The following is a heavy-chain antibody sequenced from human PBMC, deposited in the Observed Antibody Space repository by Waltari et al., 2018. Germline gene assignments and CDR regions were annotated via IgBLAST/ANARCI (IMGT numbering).Heavy chain of an antibody. D-gene: IGHD3-22*01. CDR2: ISSNGGSK. CDR1: GFTFSSYA. CDR3: ARDRAYYYDSSGYWNPYYYMDV. V-gene: IGHV3-64*01. J-gene: IGHJ6*03. Sequence: EVQLVESGGGLVQPGGSLRLSCAASGFTFSSYAMHWVRQAPGKGLEYVSAISSNGGSKYYANAVKGRFTISRDNSKNTLYLQMGSRRAEDMAVYYCARDRAYYYDSSGYWNPYYYMDVWGKGTTVTVSS.